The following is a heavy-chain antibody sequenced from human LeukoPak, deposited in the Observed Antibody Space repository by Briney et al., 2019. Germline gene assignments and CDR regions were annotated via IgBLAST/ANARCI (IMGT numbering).Heavy chain of an antibody. Sequence: SETLSLTCTVSGGSISSYYWSWIRQPPGKGLEWIGYIYYSGSTYYNPSLKSRVTISVDTSKNQFSLKLSSVTAADTAVYYCARGTGIAARRGYFDYWGQGTLVTVSS. CDR1: GGSISSYY. CDR2: IYYSGST. D-gene: IGHD6-6*01. CDR3: ARGTGIAARRGYFDY. J-gene: IGHJ4*02. V-gene: IGHV4-59*12.